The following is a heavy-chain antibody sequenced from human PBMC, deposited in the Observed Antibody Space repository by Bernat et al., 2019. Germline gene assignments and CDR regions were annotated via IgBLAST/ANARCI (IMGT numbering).Heavy chain of an antibody. CDR1: GFTFSSYA. CDR3: AKDWDVGGSPEYFQH. D-gene: IGHD1-26*01. V-gene: IGHV3-23*04. Sequence: EVQLVESGGGLVKPGGSLRLSCAASGFTFSSYAMSWVRQAPGKGLEWVSAISGSGGSTYYADSVKGRFTISRDNSKNTLYLQMNSLRAEDTAVYYCAKDWDVGGSPEYFQHWGQGTLVTVAS. J-gene: IGHJ1*01. CDR2: ISGSGGST.